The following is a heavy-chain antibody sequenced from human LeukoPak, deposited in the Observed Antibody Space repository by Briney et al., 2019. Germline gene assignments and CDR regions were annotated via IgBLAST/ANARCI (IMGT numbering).Heavy chain of an antibody. J-gene: IGHJ4*02. Sequence: SETLSPTCAVYGGSFSGYYWSWIRQPPGKGLEWIGEINHSGSTNYNPSLKSRVTISVDTSKNQFSLKLSSVTAADTAVYYCAREGPGYYGSGSYYNWGQGTLVTVSS. CDR3: AREGPGYYGSGSYYN. V-gene: IGHV4-34*01. CDR2: INHSGST. D-gene: IGHD3-10*01. CDR1: GGSFSGYY.